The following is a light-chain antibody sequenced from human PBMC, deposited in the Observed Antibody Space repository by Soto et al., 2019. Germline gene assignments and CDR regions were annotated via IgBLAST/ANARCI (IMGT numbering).Light chain of an antibody. CDR2: WAS. Sequence: DIVMTQSPDSLAVSLGERATINCKSSQSVLYSSNNKNYLAWYQQKPGQSPKLLIYWASTRESGVPDRFSGSGYGTDFTLTISSLQAEDVAVYYCQQYYSTPLTFGPGTKVDIK. CDR3: QQYYSTPLT. CDR1: QSVLYSSNNKNY. J-gene: IGKJ3*01. V-gene: IGKV4-1*01.